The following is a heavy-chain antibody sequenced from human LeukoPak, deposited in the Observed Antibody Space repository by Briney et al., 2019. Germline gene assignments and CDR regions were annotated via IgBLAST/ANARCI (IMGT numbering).Heavy chain of an antibody. V-gene: IGHV3-9*03. J-gene: IGHJ6*03. CDR2: ISCNSGSI. Sequence: GRSLRLSCAASGFTFDDYAMHWVRQAPGKGLEWVSGISCNSGSIVYADSLKGRFTFSRAKAKKSLCLQMNSLSAEEMAFDYCAKGGGCYSYYYYMDDWGKGTTVTVSS. CDR1: GFTFDDYA. CDR3: AKGGGCYSYYYYMDD. D-gene: IGHD3-10*01.